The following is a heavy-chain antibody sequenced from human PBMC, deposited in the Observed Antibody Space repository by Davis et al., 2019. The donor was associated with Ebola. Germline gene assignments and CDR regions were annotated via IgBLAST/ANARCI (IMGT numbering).Heavy chain of an antibody. Sequence: ASVKVSCKASGYTFTNYGITWVRQAPGQGLEWMGWINPHNGNTNYAQNVQGQVTMTTDTPTSTAYMEVGSLRSDDTAVYYCARAQFPTTSDHWGQGTLVTVSS. D-gene: IGHD1-1*01. CDR3: ARAQFPTTSDH. CDR1: GYTFTNYG. J-gene: IGHJ4*02. V-gene: IGHV1-18*04. CDR2: INPHNGNT.